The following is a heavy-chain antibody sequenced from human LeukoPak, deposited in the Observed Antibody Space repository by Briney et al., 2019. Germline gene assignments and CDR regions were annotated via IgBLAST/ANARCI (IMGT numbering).Heavy chain of an antibody. CDR3: ARVRSGSYVGDFDY. V-gene: IGHV1-8*01. CDR2: MNPNSGNT. CDR1: GHTFTSYD. D-gene: IGHD3-10*01. J-gene: IGHJ4*02. Sequence: ASVKVSYKASGHTFTSYDINWVRQATGQGLEWMGWMNPNSGNTGYAQKFQGRVTMTRNTSISTAYMELSSLRSEDTAVYYCARVRSGSYVGDFDYWGQGTLVTVSS.